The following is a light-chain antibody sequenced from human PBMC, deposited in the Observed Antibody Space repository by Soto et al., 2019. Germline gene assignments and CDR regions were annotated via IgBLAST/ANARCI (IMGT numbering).Light chain of an antibody. J-gene: IGLJ3*02. CDR3: SSYAGSNNFVV. Sequence: QSALTQPASVSGSPGQSITISCAGSSSDVGAYTSVSWYQQHPGKAPKLMIYEVSKRPSGVPDRFSGSKSGNTASLTVSGLQAEDEADYYCSSYAGSNNFVVFGGGTQLTVL. CDR2: EVS. CDR1: SSDVGAYTS. V-gene: IGLV2-8*01.